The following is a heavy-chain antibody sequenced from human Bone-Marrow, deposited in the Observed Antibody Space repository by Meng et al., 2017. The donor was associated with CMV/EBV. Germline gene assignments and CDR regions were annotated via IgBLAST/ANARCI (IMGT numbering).Heavy chain of an antibody. J-gene: IGHJ6*02. CDR3: ARVDNAYYYYGVDV. Sequence: GESLKISCEASRFSVSRVYKSWVRQAPGKGLEWVSVLYSGGCTGYVDFVKGRFTISGDNAKNSLVLQMNSLRAEDTAFYYCARVDNAYYYYGVDVWGQGTTVTVSS. CDR2: LYSGGCT. V-gene: IGHV3-53*01. D-gene: IGHD1-1*01. CDR1: RFSVSRVY.